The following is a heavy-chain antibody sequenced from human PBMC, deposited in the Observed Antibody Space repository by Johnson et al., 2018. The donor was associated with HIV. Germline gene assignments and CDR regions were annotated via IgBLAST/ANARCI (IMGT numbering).Heavy chain of an antibody. V-gene: IGHV3-13*01. CDR3: AKGLVPAAVSRRTGAPDAFDI. CDR2: IDIDGDT. Sequence: EVQLVESGGGLVQPGGSLRLSCAASGFTLNNYDMHWVRQDIGKGLEWVSEIDIDGDTYYADSVKGRFTISRDNSKNTLYLQMNSLRAEDTAVYYCAKGLVPAAVSRRTGAPDAFDIWGQGTMVTVSS. CDR1: GFTLNNYD. D-gene: IGHD2-2*01. J-gene: IGHJ3*02.